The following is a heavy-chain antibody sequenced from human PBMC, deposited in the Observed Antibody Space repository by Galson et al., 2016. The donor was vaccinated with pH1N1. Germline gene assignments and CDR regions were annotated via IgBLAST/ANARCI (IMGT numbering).Heavy chain of an antibody. V-gene: IGHV3-48*01. J-gene: IGHJ4*02. CDR2: FGAGHDI. D-gene: IGHD7-27*01. CDR3: VRDNWGLDY. Sequence: SLRLSCAASGFTFSDYSMNWVRQAPGKGLECLSYFGAGHDIYYADSVRGRFTISGDNARNPLYLQMNSLRAEDTAVYYCVRDNWGLDYWGQGTLVTVSS. CDR1: GFTFSDYS.